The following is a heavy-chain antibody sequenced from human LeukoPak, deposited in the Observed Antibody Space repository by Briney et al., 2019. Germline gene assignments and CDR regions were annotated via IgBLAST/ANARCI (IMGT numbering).Heavy chain of an antibody. Sequence: SETLSLTCTVSGGSISNYYWNWIRQPPGKGLEWIGYIYYTGNTNYNTSLKSRVTISVDTSKNQFSLKLSSVTAEDTAVYYCARDQLERRFGMLYYYYYMDVWGKGTTVTISS. CDR1: GGSISNYY. CDR3: ARDQLERRFGMLYYYYYMDV. J-gene: IGHJ6*03. CDR2: IYYTGNT. V-gene: IGHV4-59*01. D-gene: IGHD1-1*01.